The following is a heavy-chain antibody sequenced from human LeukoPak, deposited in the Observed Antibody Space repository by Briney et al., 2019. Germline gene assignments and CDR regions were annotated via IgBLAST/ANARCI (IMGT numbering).Heavy chain of an antibody. V-gene: IGHV3-30*02. CDR3: AKDRAIFGVVTAFDY. CDR2: IRYDGSNK. CDR1: GFTFSSYG. D-gene: IGHD3-3*01. J-gene: IGHJ4*02. Sequence: GGSLRLSXAASGFTFSSYGMHWVRQASGKGLEWVAFIRYDGSNKYYADSVKGRFTISRDNSKNTLYLQMNSLRAEDTAVYYCAKDRAIFGVVTAFDYWGQGTLVTVSS.